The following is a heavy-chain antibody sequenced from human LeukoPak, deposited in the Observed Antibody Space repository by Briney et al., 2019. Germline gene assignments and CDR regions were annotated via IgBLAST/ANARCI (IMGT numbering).Heavy chain of an antibody. D-gene: IGHD3-22*01. CDR2: ISSSSSYV. CDR1: GFTFSSYN. CDR3: ARDQFGYYYDSSGYYKVTGDAFDI. Sequence: GGSLRLSCAASGFTFSSYNMNWVRQAPGKGLEWVSSISSSSSYVYYADSVKGRFTISRDNAKNSLHLQMNSLRAEDTAVYYCARDQFGYYYDSSGYYKVTGDAFDIWGQGTMVTVSS. V-gene: IGHV3-21*01. J-gene: IGHJ3*02.